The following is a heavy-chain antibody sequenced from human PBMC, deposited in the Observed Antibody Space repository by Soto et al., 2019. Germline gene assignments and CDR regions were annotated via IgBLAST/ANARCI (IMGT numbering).Heavy chain of an antibody. Sequence: ASVKVSCKASGYTFTSYGISWVRQAPGQVLEWMGWISAYNGNTNYAQKLQGRVTMTTDTSTSTAYMELRSLRSDDTAVYYCAITLKLGHDAFDIWGQGTMVTVSS. V-gene: IGHV1-18*01. CDR1: GYTFTSYG. CDR3: AITLKLGHDAFDI. CDR2: ISAYNGNT. D-gene: IGHD7-27*01. J-gene: IGHJ3*02.